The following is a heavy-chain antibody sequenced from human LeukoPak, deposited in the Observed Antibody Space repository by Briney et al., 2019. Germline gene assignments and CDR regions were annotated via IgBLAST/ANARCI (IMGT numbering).Heavy chain of an antibody. J-gene: IGHJ4*02. V-gene: IGHV3-23*01. Sequence: PGGSLRLSCAASGFTFRSYAMSWVRQAPGKGLEWVSAISGSGGSTYYADSVKGRFTISRDNAKNTLYLQMNSRRAEDTAVYYCAKAPRPLLWTVDYWGQGTLVTVSS. CDR2: ISGSGGST. CDR1: GFTFRSYA. D-gene: IGHD3-10*01. CDR3: AKAPRPLLWTVDY.